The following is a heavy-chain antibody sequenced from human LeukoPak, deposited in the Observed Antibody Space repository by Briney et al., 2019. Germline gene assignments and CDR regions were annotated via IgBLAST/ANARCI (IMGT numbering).Heavy chain of an antibody. D-gene: IGHD2-2*01. CDR3: AKARDIVVVPTA. CDR2: ISSDGSNK. V-gene: IGHV3-30*18. J-gene: IGHJ4*02. Sequence: PGGSLRLSCAASGFTFSSNVMHWVRQAPGKGLEWVAVISSDGSNKYYADSVKGRFTISRDNSKNTLYLQMNSLRAEDTAVYYCAKARDIVVVPTAWGQGTLVTVSS. CDR1: GFTFSSNV.